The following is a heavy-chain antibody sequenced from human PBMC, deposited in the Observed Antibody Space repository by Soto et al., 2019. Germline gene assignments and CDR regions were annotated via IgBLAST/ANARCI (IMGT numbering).Heavy chain of an antibody. D-gene: IGHD6-19*01. J-gene: IGHJ6*02. Sequence: PGGSMRLSCAASGFPFSSYAMSWVRQAPGKGLEWVSAISGSGGSTYYADSVKGRFTISRDNSKNTLYLQMNSLRAEDTAVYYCAKAVAGLNYYYGMDVWGQGTTVTVSS. CDR2: ISGSGGST. CDR3: AKAVAGLNYYYGMDV. CDR1: GFPFSSYA. V-gene: IGHV3-23*01.